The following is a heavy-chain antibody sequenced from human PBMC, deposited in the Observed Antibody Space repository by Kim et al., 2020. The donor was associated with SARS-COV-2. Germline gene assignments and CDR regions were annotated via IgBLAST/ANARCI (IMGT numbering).Heavy chain of an antibody. J-gene: IGHJ5*02. V-gene: IGHV3-66*01. CDR2: IYSGDNT. Sequence: GGSLRLSCAASGFTVSSNYMSWVRQAPGKGLEWVSVIYSGDNTYYADSVKGRFSISRDNSKNTLYLQMNSLRAEDTAVYYCARVRSGEYSSGWYSGDNWFDPWGQGTLVTVSS. CDR1: GFTVSSNY. CDR3: ARVRSGEYSSGWYSGDNWFDP. D-gene: IGHD6-19*01.